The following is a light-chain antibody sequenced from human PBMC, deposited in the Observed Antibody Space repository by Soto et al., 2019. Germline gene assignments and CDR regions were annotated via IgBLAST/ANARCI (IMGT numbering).Light chain of an antibody. CDR1: RSVDTD. CDR2: DAS. Sequence: EILMTQSPATLSVSPGDSATLSCRASRSVDTDLAWYQQKPGQAPRLLIYDASNRATGIPARFSGSGSGTDFTLTISRLEPEDFAVYFCQRYGRSQWTFGQGTKVDI. V-gene: IGKV3D-15*01. J-gene: IGKJ1*01. CDR3: QRYGRSQWT.